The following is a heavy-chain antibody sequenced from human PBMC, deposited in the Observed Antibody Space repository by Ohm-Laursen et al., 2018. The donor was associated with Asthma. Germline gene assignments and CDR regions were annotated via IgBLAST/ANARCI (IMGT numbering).Heavy chain of an antibody. Sequence: SLRLSCAASGFTFSFYTMNWVRQAPGKGLEWVSNINSDGRNMNYADSVKGRFTISRDNAKNSLYLQMDSLRDEDTAVYYCARNDYGDLFDYWGQGTLVTVSS. D-gene: IGHD4-17*01. V-gene: IGHV3-48*02. J-gene: IGHJ4*02. CDR2: INSDGRNM. CDR1: GFTFSFYT. CDR3: ARNDYGDLFDY.